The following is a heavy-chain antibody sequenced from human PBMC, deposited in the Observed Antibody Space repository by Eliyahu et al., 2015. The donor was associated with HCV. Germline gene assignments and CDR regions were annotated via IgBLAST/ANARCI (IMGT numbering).Heavy chain of an antibody. CDR2: INHSGST. CDR1: GGSFSGYY. D-gene: IGHD3-10*01. V-gene: IGHV4-34*01. CDR3: ARGPAVTMVRGAQKDY. Sequence: QVQLQQWGAGLLKPSETLSLTCAVYGGSFSGYYWSWIRQPPGKGLEWIGEINHSGSTNYNPSLKSRVTISVDTSKNQFSLKLSSVTAADTAVYYCARGPAVTMVRGAQKDYWGQGTLVTVSS. J-gene: IGHJ4*02.